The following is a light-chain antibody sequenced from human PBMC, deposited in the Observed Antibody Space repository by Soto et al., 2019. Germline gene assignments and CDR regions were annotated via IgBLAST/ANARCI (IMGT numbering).Light chain of an antibody. CDR2: GAS. CDR3: KQYGSSPIT. Sequence: EIVLTQSPGTLSLSPGERATLSCRASQSVSSSYLAWYQQKPGQAPRLLIYGASSSATGIPDRFSGSWSGTDFTLTISRLEPEDFAVYYCKQYGSSPITFGGGTKVEI. CDR1: QSVSSSY. J-gene: IGKJ4*01. V-gene: IGKV3-20*01.